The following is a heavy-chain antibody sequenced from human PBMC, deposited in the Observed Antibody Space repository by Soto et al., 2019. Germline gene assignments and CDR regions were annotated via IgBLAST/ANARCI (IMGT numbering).Heavy chain of an antibody. Sequence: GGSLRLSCGASGFTFISYAMHWVRQAPGKGLEWVAVISYDGSNKYYADSVKGRFTISRDNSKNTLYLQMNSLRAEDTAVYYCARETYDFWSGYGFDYWGQGTLVTVSS. CDR1: GFTFISYA. CDR3: ARETYDFWSGYGFDY. J-gene: IGHJ4*02. D-gene: IGHD3-3*01. V-gene: IGHV3-30-3*01. CDR2: ISYDGSNK.